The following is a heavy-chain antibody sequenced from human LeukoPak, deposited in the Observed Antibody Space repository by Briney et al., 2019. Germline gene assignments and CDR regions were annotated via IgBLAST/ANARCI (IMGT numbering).Heavy chain of an antibody. Sequence: PGGSLRLSCAASGFTFKDYDIHWVRQTTGKGLEWVSAIGSGGYTYYADSVRGRFTISREDAETSLSLQMNNLRAEDTAVYYCVRQPDSGRYGFDHWGQGTLVTVSS. J-gene: IGHJ4*02. V-gene: IGHV3-13*01. CDR3: VRQPDSGRYGFDH. CDR2: IGSGGYT. CDR1: GFTFKDYD. D-gene: IGHD6-19*01.